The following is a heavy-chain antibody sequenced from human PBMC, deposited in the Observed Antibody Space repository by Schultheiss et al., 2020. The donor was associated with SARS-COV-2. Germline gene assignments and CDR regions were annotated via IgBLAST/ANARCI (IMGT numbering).Heavy chain of an antibody. D-gene: IGHD3-22*01. J-gene: IGHJ5*02. CDR3: VRDDGGYFRTSWFDP. V-gene: IGHV4-59*12. Sequence: SETLSLTCTVSGGSISSYYWSWIRQPPGKGLEWIGYIYYSGSTYYNPSLKSRVTISVDTSKIQFSLKLTSVTAADTAVYYCVRDDGGYFRTSWFDPWGQGTRVTVSS. CDR1: GGSISSYY. CDR2: IYYSGST.